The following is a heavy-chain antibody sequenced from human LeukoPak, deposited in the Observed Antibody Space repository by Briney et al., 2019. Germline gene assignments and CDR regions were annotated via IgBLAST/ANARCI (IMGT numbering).Heavy chain of an antibody. CDR3: ARIRYCSSTSCYAGVHWFDP. V-gene: IGHV4-4*07. Sequence: SETLSLTCTVSGGSISTYYWSWIRQPAGKGLEWIGRIYTSGSTNYNPSLKSRVTMSVDTSKNQFSLKLSSVTAADTAVYYCARIRYCSSTSCYAGVHWFDPWGQGTLVTVSS. D-gene: IGHD2-2*01. CDR1: GGSISTYY. CDR2: IYTSGST. J-gene: IGHJ5*02.